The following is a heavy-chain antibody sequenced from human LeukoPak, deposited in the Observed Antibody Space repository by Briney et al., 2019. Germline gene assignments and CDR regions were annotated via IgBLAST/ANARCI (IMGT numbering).Heavy chain of an antibody. J-gene: IGHJ5*02. Sequence: RSSETLSLTCTVSGYSISSGYYWGWIRQPPGKGLEWIGSIYHSGSTYYNPSLTSRVTISVDTSKNQFSLKLSSVTAADTAVYYCARDPTGVYHQNWFDPWGQGTLVTVSS. CDR1: GYSISSGYY. CDR3: ARDPTGVYHQNWFDP. D-gene: IGHD7-27*01. V-gene: IGHV4-38-2*02. CDR2: IYHSGST.